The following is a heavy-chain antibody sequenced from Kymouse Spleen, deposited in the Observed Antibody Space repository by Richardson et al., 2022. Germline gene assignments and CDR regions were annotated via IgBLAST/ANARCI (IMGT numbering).Heavy chain of an antibody. CDR3: AKSGSYYVFDY. CDR1: GFTFSSYG. D-gene: IGHD1-26*01. Sequence: QVQLVESGGGVVQPGRSLRLSCAASGFTFSSYGMHWVRQAPGKGLEWVAVISYDGSNKYYADSVKGRFTISRDNSKNTLYLQMNSLRAEDTAVYYCAKSGSYYVFDYWGQGTLVTVSS. CDR2: ISYDGSNK. J-gene: IGHJ4*02. V-gene: IGHV3-30*18.